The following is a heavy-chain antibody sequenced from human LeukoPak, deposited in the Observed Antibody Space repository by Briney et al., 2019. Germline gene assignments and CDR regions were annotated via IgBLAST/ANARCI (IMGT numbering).Heavy chain of an antibody. D-gene: IGHD3-10*01. CDR1: GGSFSGYH. J-gene: IGHJ6*03. V-gene: IGHV4-34*01. CDR3: ARPMVRGYNYYYMDV. Sequence: SSETLSLTCAVYGGSFSGYHWSWIRQPPGKGLEWIGEINHSGDTNYNPSLKSRVTISVDMSKNQFSLKLSSVTAADTAVYYCARPMVRGYNYYYMDVWGKGTTVTVSS. CDR2: INHSGDT.